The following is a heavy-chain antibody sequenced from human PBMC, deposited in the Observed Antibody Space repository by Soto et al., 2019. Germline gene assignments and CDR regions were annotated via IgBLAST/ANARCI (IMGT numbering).Heavy chain of an antibody. CDR3: ARSLKKGYSYGYGY. CDR1: GYTFTSYD. D-gene: IGHD5-18*01. Sequence: QVQLVQSGAEVKKPGASVKVSCKASGYTFTSYDINWVRQATEQGLEWMGWMNPNSGNTGYAQKFQGRVTMTRNTSISTAYMELSSLRSEDTAVYYCARSLKKGYSYGYGYWGQGTLVTVSS. J-gene: IGHJ4*02. CDR2: MNPNSGNT. V-gene: IGHV1-8*01.